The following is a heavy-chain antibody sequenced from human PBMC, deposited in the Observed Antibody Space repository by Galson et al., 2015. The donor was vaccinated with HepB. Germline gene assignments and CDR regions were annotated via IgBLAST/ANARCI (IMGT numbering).Heavy chain of an antibody. Sequence: SLRLSCAASGFTFSNAWMSWVRQAPGKGLEWVGRIKSKTDGGTTDYAAPVKGRFTISRDDSKNTLYLQMNSLKTEDTAVYYCTTVEYGSGSYEGLYWGQGTLVTVSS. CDR1: GFTFSNAW. J-gene: IGHJ4*02. D-gene: IGHD3-10*01. CDR3: TTVEYGSGSYEGLY. CDR2: IKSKTDGGTT. V-gene: IGHV3-15*01.